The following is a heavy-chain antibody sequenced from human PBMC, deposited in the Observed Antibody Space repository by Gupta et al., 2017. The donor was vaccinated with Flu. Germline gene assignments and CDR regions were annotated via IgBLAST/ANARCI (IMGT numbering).Heavy chain of an antibody. CDR3: ATEFCSGGSCLTQT. Sequence: EVQLVESGGGLVKPGGSLRLSCAASGFTFSSYSMNWVRQAPGKGLEWVSSISSSSSYIYYADSVKGRFTISRDNAKNSLYLQMNSLRAEDTAVYYCATEFCSGGSCLTQTWGQGTLVTVSS. D-gene: IGHD2-15*01. CDR2: ISSSSSYI. V-gene: IGHV3-21*01. CDR1: GFTFSSYS. J-gene: IGHJ5*02.